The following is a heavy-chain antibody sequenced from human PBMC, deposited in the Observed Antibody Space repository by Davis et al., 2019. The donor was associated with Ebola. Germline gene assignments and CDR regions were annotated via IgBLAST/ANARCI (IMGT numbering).Heavy chain of an antibody. V-gene: IGHV3-11*06. Sequence: GGSLRLSCAASGFTFSDYYMSWIRQAPGKGLEWISYISSRGDYTNYADSVKGRFAISRDNSKNTVYLQMNTLRVEDTAVYYCAKDLSNVIVVVTAIDHWGQGTLVTVSS. J-gene: IGHJ4*02. CDR3: AKDLSNVIVVVTAIDH. D-gene: IGHD2-21*02. CDR1: GFTFSDYY. CDR2: ISSRGDYT.